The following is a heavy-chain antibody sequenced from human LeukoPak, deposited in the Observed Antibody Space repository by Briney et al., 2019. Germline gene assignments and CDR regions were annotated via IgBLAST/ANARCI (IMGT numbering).Heavy chain of an antibody. CDR3: ARVALLWFGEFPYYFDY. Sequence: PSETLSLTCTVSGGSISSSSYYWGWIRQPPGKGLEWIGSIYYSGSTYYNPSLRSRVTISVDTSKNQFSLKLSSVTAADTAVYYCARVALLWFGEFPYYFDYWGQGTLVTVSS. CDR1: GGSISSSSYY. CDR2: IYYSGST. J-gene: IGHJ4*02. V-gene: IGHV4-39*01. D-gene: IGHD3-10*01.